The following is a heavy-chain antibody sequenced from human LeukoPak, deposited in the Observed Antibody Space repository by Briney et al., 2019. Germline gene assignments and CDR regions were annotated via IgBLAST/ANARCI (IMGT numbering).Heavy chain of an antibody. CDR2: IYHSGST. Sequence: PSETLSLTCAVSGYSISSGYYWGWIRQPPGKGLEWIGSIYHSGSTYYNSSLKSRVTISVDTSKNQFSLKLSSVTAADTAVYYCARQDIVVVPAALDYWGQGTLVTVSS. J-gene: IGHJ4*02. CDR3: ARQDIVVVPAALDY. V-gene: IGHV4-38-2*01. CDR1: GYSISSGYY. D-gene: IGHD2-2*01.